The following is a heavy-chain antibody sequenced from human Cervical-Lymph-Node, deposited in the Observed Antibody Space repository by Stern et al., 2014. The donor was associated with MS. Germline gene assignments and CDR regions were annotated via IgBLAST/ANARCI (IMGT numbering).Heavy chain of an antibody. V-gene: IGHV4-30-4*01. J-gene: IGHJ4*02. D-gene: IGHD5-24*01. CDR3: SRDADGYSLVFGY. CDR1: GGSISSAEYY. Sequence: QVQLQESGPGLVKPSQTLSLTCAVTGGSISSAEYYWSWIRQSPGKGLEWIVFMHNSGTTYYNPSRKSRVTISVDTSKNQFTLKLRSVTAADTAVYYCSRDADGYSLVFGYWGRGTLVTVSS. CDR2: MHNSGTT.